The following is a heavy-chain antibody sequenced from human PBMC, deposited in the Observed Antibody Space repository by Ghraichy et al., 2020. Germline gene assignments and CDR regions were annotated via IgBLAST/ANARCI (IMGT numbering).Heavy chain of an antibody. Sequence: SLRLSLTCAISWDSVSSNSAAWHWIRQSPSRGLDWLGRTYYRSKWYNDYAVSVKSRITINPDTSKNQFSLELNSVAPEYPAGYYCARVLYAGTYYYYGMDVWGQGTTVTVSS. CDR2: TYYRSKWYN. V-gene: IGHV6-1*01. CDR3: ARVLYAGTYYYYGMDV. D-gene: IGHD1-7*01. J-gene: IGHJ6*02. CDR1: WDSVSSNSAA.